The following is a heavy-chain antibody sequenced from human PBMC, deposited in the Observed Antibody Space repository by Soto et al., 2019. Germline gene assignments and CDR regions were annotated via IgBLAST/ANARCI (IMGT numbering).Heavy chain of an antibody. CDR3: ARDRAIWNDYYYSGKEV. V-gene: IGHV4-30-4*01. CDR2: IYYSGST. J-gene: IGHJ6*02. CDR1: GGSISSGDDF. D-gene: IGHD1-1*01. Sequence: SETLSLTCTVSGGSISSGDDFWTWIRQPPGKGLEWIGYIYYSGSTYYNPSLKSRLTMSVDTSKNQFSLKLSSVTAADTAVYYCARDRAIWNDYYYSGKEVLGQETT.